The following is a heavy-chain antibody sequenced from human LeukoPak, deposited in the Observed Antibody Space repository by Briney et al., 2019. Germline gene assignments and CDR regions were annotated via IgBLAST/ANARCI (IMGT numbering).Heavy chain of an antibody. CDR3: AKDKHIVVVTAID. V-gene: IGHV3-23*01. Sequence: GGSLRLSCAASGFTFSDYYMSWIRQAPGKGLEWVSAISGSGGSTYYADSVKGRFTISRDNSKNTLYLQMNSLRAEDTAVYYCAKDKHIVVVTAIDWGQGTLVTVSS. J-gene: IGHJ4*02. D-gene: IGHD2-21*02. CDR1: GFTFSDYY. CDR2: ISGSGGST.